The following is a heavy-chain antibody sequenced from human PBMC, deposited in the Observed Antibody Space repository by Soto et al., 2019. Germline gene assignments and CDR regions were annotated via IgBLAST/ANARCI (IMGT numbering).Heavy chain of an antibody. CDR1: DYAFTAYG. Sequence: QVHLVQSGAEVKKPGASVKVACKGYDYAFTAYGITWVRQAPGQGLEWMGWISAHSGNTNYAQKLQGRVTVTRDTSTSTAYMELRSLRSDDTAVYYCARGRYGDYWGQGALVTVFS. V-gene: IGHV1-18*01. J-gene: IGHJ4*02. D-gene: IGHD1-1*01. CDR2: ISAHSGNT. CDR3: ARGRYGDY.